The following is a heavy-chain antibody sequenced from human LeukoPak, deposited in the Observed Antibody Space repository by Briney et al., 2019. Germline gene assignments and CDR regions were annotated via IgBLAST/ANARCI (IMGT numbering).Heavy chain of an antibody. D-gene: IGHD6-19*01. J-gene: IGHJ3*02. Sequence: NPSETLSLTCTVSGGSISSYYWSWIRQPPGKGLEWIGYIYYSGSTNYNPSLKSRVTISVDTSKNQFSLKLSSVTAADTAVYYCARHLGIAVAGTVSDDAFDIWGQGTMVTVSS. CDR3: ARHLGIAVAGTVSDDAFDI. V-gene: IGHV4-59*08. CDR1: GGSISSYY. CDR2: IYYSGST.